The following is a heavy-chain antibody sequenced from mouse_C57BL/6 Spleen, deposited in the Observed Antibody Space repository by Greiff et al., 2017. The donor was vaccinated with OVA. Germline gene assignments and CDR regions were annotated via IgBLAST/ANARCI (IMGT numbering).Heavy chain of an antibody. Sequence: EVQLQQSGAELVKPGASVKLSCTASGFNIKDYYMHWVKQRTEQGLEWIGRLDPEDGETNYAPKFQGKATITADPSSNTAYLQLSSLTSEDTAVYYCASVSTTVVAPYYFDYWGQGTTLTVSS. CDR1: GFNIKDYY. J-gene: IGHJ2*01. V-gene: IGHV14-2*01. CDR2: LDPEDGET. D-gene: IGHD1-1*01. CDR3: ASVSTTVVAPYYFDY.